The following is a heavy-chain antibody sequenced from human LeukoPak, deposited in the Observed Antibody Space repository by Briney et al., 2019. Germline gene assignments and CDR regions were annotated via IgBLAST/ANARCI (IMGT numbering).Heavy chain of an antibody. D-gene: IGHD2-2*01. CDR2: ISAYNGNT. V-gene: IGHV1-18*01. CDR3: AREADIVVVPVYYGMDV. CDR1: GYTFTSYG. Sequence: ASVKVSCKASGYTFTSYGISLVRRAPGQGLEWMGWISAYNGNTNYAQKLQGRVTMTTDTSTSTAYMELRSLRSDDTAVYYCAREADIVVVPVYYGMDVWGQGTTVTVSS. J-gene: IGHJ6*02.